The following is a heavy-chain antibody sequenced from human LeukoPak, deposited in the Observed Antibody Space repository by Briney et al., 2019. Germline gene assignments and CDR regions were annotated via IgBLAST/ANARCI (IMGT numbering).Heavy chain of an antibody. V-gene: IGHV3-48*02. Sequence: GGSLRLSCAVSGFTFSSYNMNWVRQAPGKGLEWVSYISSTSNTIYDADSVKGRFTVSRDNAKNSLYLQMNSLRDEDTAVYYCARDRILLWFGELLTGDDAFDIWGQGTMVTVSS. CDR3: ARDRILLWFGELLTGDDAFDI. D-gene: IGHD3-10*01. CDR1: GFTFSSYN. CDR2: ISSTSNTI. J-gene: IGHJ3*02.